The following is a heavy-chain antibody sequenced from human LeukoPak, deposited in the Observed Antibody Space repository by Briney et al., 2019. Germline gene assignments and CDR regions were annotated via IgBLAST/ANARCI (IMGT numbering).Heavy chain of an antibody. D-gene: IGHD3-10*01. V-gene: IGHV3-21*01. CDR2: ISSSSSYI. J-gene: IGHJ4*02. Sequence: PGGSLRLSCAASGFTFSSYSMNWVRQAPGKGLEWVSSISSSSSYIYYADSVKGRFTISRDNAKNSLYLQMNSLRAEDTAVYYCERNKYYYGSGSTPYYFDYWGQGTLVTVSS. CDR1: GFTFSSYS. CDR3: ERNKYYYGSGSTPYYFDY.